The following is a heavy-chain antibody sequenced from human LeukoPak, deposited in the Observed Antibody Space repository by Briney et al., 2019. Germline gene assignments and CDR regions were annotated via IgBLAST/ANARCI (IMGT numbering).Heavy chain of an antibody. CDR2: IKQDGSEK. J-gene: IGHJ4*02. Sequence: GGSLRLSCAATGCTFSRQWMILLRQAPGKGLEWVANIKQDGSEKYYVDSVKGRFTISRDNAKNSLYLQMDSLRAEDTAVYYCAIVPGFLSTSCLGSFDYWGQGTLVTVSS. CDR1: GCTFSRQW. CDR3: AIVPGFLSTSCLGSFDY. D-gene: IGHD2-2*01. V-gene: IGHV3-7*01.